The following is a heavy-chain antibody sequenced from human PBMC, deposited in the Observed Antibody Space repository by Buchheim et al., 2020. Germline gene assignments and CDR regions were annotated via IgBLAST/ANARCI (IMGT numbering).Heavy chain of an antibody. CDR3: AKDEEGLDY. J-gene: IGHJ4*02. V-gene: IGHV3-30*18. Sequence: QVQLVESGGGVVQPGRSLRLSCAASGFTFSSYGMHWVRQAPGKGLEWVAVISYDGSNKYYADSVKGRFTISRDNSKNTLYLQMNSLRAEDTAVYYRAKDEEGLDYWGQGTL. CDR2: ISYDGSNK. CDR1: GFTFSSYG.